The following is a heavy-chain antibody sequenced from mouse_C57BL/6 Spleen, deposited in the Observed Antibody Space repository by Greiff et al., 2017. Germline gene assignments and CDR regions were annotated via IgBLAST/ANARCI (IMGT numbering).Heavy chain of an antibody. J-gene: IGHJ2*01. CDR1: GFTFSSYA. CDR2: ISDGGSYT. CDR3: ARDQDGYYHDY. V-gene: IGHV5-4*01. D-gene: IGHD2-3*01. Sequence: EVKVEESGGGLVKPGGSLKLSCAASGFTFSSYAMSWVRQTPEKRLEWVATISDGGSYTYYPDNVKGRFTISRDNAKNNLYLQMSHLKSEDTAMYYCARDQDGYYHDYWGQGTTLTVSS.